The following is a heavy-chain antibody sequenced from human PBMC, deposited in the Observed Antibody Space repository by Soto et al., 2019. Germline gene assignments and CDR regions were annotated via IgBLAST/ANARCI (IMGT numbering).Heavy chain of an antibody. D-gene: IGHD2-15*01. CDR1: GYSFTSYW. J-gene: IGHJ3*02. Sequence: PGESLKISCKGSGYSFTSYWISWVRQMPGKGLEWMGRIDPSDSYTHYSPSFQGHVTISADKSISTAYLQWCSLKASDTAMYYCARHERDGYCSGGSCYGDSAFESGGQGTMVTVSS. V-gene: IGHV5-10-1*01. CDR2: IDPSDSYT. CDR3: ARHERDGYCSGGSCYGDSAFES.